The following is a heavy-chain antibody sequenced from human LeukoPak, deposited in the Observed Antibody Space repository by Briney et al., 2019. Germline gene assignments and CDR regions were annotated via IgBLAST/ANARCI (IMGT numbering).Heavy chain of an antibody. CDR3: ARHQLRGFLDDN. D-gene: IGHD3-10*01. CDR1: GGSLSSDY. Sequence: PSETLSLTCTLSGGSLSSDYWSWLRQPPGKGLEWIGCIYYSGTTNYNPSLKSRVTISIDTSKNQFSLKLTSVTAADTAVYYCARHQLRGFLDDNWGQGTLVTVSS. V-gene: IGHV4-59*08. CDR2: IYYSGTT. J-gene: IGHJ4*02.